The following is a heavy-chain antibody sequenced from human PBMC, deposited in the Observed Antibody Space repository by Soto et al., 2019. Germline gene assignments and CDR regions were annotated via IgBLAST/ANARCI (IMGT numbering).Heavy chain of an antibody. CDR3: ARANGYRYGYWFDP. D-gene: IGHD5-18*01. CDR1: GGSISSGGYY. J-gene: IGHJ5*02. CDR2: IYHSGST. Sequence: QVQLQESGPGLVRPSETLSLTCSVSGGSISSGGYYWSWIRQHPGKGLEWIGDIYHSGSTYYNPSLRSRVIISVDTSMNQFSLKMNSVTAADAAVYYCARANGYRYGYWFDPWGQGTLVAVSS. V-gene: IGHV4-31*03.